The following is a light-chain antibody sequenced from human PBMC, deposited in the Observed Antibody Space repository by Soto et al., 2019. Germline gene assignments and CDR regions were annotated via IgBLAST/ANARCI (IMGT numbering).Light chain of an antibody. V-gene: IGLV2-14*01. CDR1: SSDVGGYNS. CDR2: DVT. CDR3: SSFTSSITYV. Sequence: QSALTQPASVSGSPGQSITISCTGTSSDVGGYNSVSWYRQDPGKAPKLMIYDVTSRPSGVSNRFSGSKSGNTASLTISGLQAEDEADYYCSSFTSSITYVFGTGTKVTVL. J-gene: IGLJ1*01.